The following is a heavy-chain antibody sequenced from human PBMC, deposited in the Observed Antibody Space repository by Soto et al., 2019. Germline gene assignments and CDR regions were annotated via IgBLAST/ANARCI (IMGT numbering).Heavy chain of an antibody. D-gene: IGHD6-13*01. Sequence: GSLRLSCAASGFTFSDYYMSWIRQAPGKGLEWVSYITSSNSAIYYADSVKGRFTISRDNAKNSLYLQMNSLRAEDTAVYYCARRIATAGAHAFDIWGQGTMVT. CDR1: GFTFSDYY. V-gene: IGHV3-11*01. CDR3: ARRIATAGAHAFDI. J-gene: IGHJ3*02. CDR2: ITSSNSAI.